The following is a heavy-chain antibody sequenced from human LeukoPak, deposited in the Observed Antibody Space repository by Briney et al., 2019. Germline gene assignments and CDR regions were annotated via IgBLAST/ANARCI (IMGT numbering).Heavy chain of an antibody. Sequence: ASVKVSCKTSGYTFPDFYLHWLRQSPGQGLEWMGRINPNSGVTNSAQKFQDRVTMTRDTSIDTAYMELNSLRSDDTAVYYCARVELSSSGSYYFDYWGQGTLATVSS. CDR3: ARVELSSSGSYYFDY. D-gene: IGHD1-1*01. J-gene: IGHJ4*02. V-gene: IGHV1-2*06. CDR2: INPNSGVT. CDR1: GYTFPDFY.